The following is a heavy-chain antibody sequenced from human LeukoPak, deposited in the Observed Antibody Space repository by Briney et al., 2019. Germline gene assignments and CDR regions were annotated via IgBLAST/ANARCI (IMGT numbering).Heavy chain of an antibody. D-gene: IGHD2-2*02. CDR2: TYYRSKWYN. CDR1: GDSVASNSAA. V-gene: IGHV6-1*01. CDR3: ARDLYRVLDY. J-gene: IGHJ4*02. Sequence: SQSLSLTFAISGDSVASNSAAWNWIRQSPSRGLEWLGRTYYRSKWYNDYAVSVKSRITINADTSKNQLSLQLNSVTPEDTAVYYCARDLYRVLDYWGQGTLVTVSS.